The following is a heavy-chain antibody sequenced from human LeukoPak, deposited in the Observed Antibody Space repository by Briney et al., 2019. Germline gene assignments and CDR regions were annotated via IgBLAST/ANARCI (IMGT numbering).Heavy chain of an antibody. CDR3: ARDPLYCSGGSCYDY. CDR2: IYSGGST. J-gene: IGHJ4*02. V-gene: IGHV3-66*01. CDR1: GFTVSSNY. D-gene: IGHD2-15*01. Sequence: GGSLRLSCAASGFTVSSNYMSWVRQAPGKGLEWVSVIYSGGSTYYADSVKGRFTISRDNSKNTLYLQMNSLRAEDTAVYYCARDPLYCSGGSCYDYWGQGTLVNVSS.